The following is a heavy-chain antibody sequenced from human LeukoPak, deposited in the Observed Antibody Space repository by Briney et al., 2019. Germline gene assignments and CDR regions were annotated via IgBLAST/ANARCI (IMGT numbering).Heavy chain of an antibody. D-gene: IGHD6-13*01. Sequence: GGSLRLSCAASGLTFSKYSMTWVRQAPGKGLEWVSFIDTSSTTMYYTDSVKGRFTISRDNAKNSLYLQMNSLRAEDTAVYYCARDRSRAAAGTCAVWGQGTLVTVSS. CDR1: GLTFSKYS. CDR2: IDTSSTTM. J-gene: IGHJ4*02. V-gene: IGHV3-48*04. CDR3: ARDRSRAAAGTCAV.